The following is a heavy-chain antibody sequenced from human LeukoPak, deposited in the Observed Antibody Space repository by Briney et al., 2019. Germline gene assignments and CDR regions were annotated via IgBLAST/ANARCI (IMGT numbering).Heavy chain of an antibody. CDR3: AKDPPTVIAYYFDY. V-gene: IGHV3-23*01. J-gene: IGHJ4*02. D-gene: IGHD4-17*01. CDR2: FSGTSTLT. Sequence: GGSLRLSCAASGFDFSHYGMSWVRQSPGKGLEWVSTFSGTSTLTYYADSVKGRFTISRDNSKNTLYLQMNSLRAEDTAVYYCAKDPPTVIAYYFDYWGQGTLVTVSS. CDR1: GFDFSHYG.